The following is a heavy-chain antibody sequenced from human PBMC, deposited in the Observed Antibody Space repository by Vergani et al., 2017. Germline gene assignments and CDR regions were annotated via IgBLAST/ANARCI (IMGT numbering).Heavy chain of an antibody. V-gene: IGHV3-23*01. CDR1: GFTFSTYA. CDR3: AGPRGTSAYYDGGFDY. CDR2: ISRDGGST. D-gene: IGHD3-22*01. J-gene: IGHJ4*02. Sequence: EVQLLESGGGLVQPGGSLRLSCAASGFTFSTYAMTWVRQAPGKGLECVSTISRDGGSTYYADSVKGRFTISRDNSKNTLSLQRNSLTAEDTAIYYWAGPRGTSAYYDGGFDYWSQGILVTVSS.